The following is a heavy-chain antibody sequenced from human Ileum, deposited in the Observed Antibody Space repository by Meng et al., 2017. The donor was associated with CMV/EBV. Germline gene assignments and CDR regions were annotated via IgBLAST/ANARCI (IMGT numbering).Heavy chain of an antibody. CDR1: GFTDSSNY. D-gene: IGHD1-20*01. Sequence: GGSLRLSCAASGFTDSSNYMSWVRQAPGKGLEWVSVIYSGGSTYYADSVKGRFTISRDNSKNTLYLQMNSLRAEDTAVYYCARLTGTDAFDIWGQGTMVTVSS. J-gene: IGHJ3*02. V-gene: IGHV3-66*02. CDR2: IYSGGST. CDR3: ARLTGTDAFDI.